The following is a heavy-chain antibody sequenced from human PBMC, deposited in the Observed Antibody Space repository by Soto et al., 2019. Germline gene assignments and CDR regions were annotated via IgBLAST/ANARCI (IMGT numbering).Heavy chain of an antibody. CDR2: ISAYNGIT. V-gene: IGHV1-18*01. J-gene: IGHJ4*02. D-gene: IGHD5-18*01. Sequence: QVQLVQSGAEVKKPGASVKVSCKASGYTFTSYGISWVRQAPGQGLEWMGWISAYNGITNYAQKLQGRVTMTTDTSTSTAYMELRSLRSDDTAVYYCARDDVEIQLWPNEALDYWGQGTLVTVSS. CDR3: ARDDVEIQLWPNEALDY. CDR1: GYTFTSYG.